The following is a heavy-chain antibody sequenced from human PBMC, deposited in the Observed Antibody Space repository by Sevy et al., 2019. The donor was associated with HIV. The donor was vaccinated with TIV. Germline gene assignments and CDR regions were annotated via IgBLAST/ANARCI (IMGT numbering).Heavy chain of an antibody. J-gene: IGHJ1*01. V-gene: IGHV1-18*01. Sequence: ASVKVSCKASGYTFTNYHITWVRQASGQGLEWMGRITPNNGDTNYAQRLQGRVTMTTDTSTSTVYMELRSLRSDDTAVYYCARAPSGSQGPGQYFHHWGQGTLVTVSS. CDR3: ARAPSGSQGPGQYFHH. CDR1: GYTFTNYH. D-gene: IGHD1-26*01. CDR2: ITPNNGDT.